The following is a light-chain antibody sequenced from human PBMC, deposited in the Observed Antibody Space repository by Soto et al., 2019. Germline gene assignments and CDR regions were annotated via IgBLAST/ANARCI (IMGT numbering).Light chain of an antibody. J-gene: IGLJ3*02. CDR3: CSYAGNSLWV. CDR1: SSNVGAYNY. Sequence: QSALTQPRSVSGSPGQSVTISCTGTSSNVGAYNYVSWYQQYPGKGPRLMIYDVSKWPSGVPDRFSGSKSGNTASLTICGLQAEDEADYYCCSYAGNSLWVFGGGTKLTVL. V-gene: IGLV2-11*01. CDR2: DVS.